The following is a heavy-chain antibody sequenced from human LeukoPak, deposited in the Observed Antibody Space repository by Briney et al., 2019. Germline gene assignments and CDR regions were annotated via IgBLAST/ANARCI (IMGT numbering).Heavy chain of an antibody. CDR3: ARGRGVAARRGFDF. D-gene: IGHD6-6*01. CDR2: IEHRGNT. Sequence: PSETLSLSCVVNGESFSNHYWTWIRQSPGKGLEWIGEIEHRGNTNYNPSLKSRVTISVDTSKNEFSLKLKSATAADTAVFYCARGRGVAARRGFDFWGLGTLVTVSS. V-gene: IGHV4-34*01. CDR1: GESFSNHY. J-gene: IGHJ4*02.